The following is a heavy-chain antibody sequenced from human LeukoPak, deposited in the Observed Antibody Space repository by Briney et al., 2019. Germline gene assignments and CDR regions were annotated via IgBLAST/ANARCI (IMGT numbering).Heavy chain of an antibody. V-gene: IGHV4-4*09. Sequence: SETLSLTCTVSGGSISSYYWSWIRQPPGKGLEWIGYIYTSGSTNYNPSLKSRVTISVDTSKNQFSLKLSSVTAADTAVYYCARCFPYYYYYMDAWGKGTTVTVSS. J-gene: IGHJ6*03. CDR3: ARCFPYYYYYMDA. CDR1: GGSISSYY. CDR2: IYTSGST.